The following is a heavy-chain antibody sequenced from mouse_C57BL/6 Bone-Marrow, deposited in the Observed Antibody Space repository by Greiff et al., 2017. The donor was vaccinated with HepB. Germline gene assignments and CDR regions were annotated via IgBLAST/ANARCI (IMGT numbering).Heavy chain of an antibody. J-gene: IGHJ2*01. CDR1: GYTFTSYG. Sequence: VQLQQSGAELARPGASVKLSCKASGYTFTSYGISWVKQRTGQGLEWIGEFYPRSGNIYYNEKFKGKATLTADKSSSTAYMELRSLTSEDSAVYFCARDPAVVADYWGQGTTLTVSS. D-gene: IGHD1-1*01. CDR3: ARDPAVVADY. CDR2: FYPRSGNI. V-gene: IGHV1-81*01.